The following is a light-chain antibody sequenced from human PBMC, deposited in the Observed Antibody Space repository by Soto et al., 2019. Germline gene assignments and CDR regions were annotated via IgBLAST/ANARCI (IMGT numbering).Light chain of an antibody. Sequence: EVVMTQSPASLSVSPGERATLSCRASESVSTNLAWYQQKPGQPPRLLIYAASTRATGVPARFSGSGSGTEFTLTISSLQSEDFAVYYCQQYDIATGFGGGTKVDIK. CDR1: ESVSTN. CDR3: QQYDIATG. CDR2: AAS. J-gene: IGKJ4*01. V-gene: IGKV3-15*01.